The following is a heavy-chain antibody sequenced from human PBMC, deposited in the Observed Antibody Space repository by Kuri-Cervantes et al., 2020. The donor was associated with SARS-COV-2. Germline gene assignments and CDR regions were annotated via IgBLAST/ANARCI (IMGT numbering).Heavy chain of an antibody. D-gene: IGHD4-17*01. Sequence: GGSLRLSCAASGFTFDDYAMHWVRQAPGKGLEWVSGISWNSGSIGYADSVKGRFTISRDNSKNSLYLQMNSLRTEDTALYYCAKSYGDYVPWFDPWGQGTLVTVSS. CDR2: ISWNSGSI. CDR3: AKSYGDYVPWFDP. CDR1: GFTFDDYA. J-gene: IGHJ5*02. V-gene: IGHV3-9*01.